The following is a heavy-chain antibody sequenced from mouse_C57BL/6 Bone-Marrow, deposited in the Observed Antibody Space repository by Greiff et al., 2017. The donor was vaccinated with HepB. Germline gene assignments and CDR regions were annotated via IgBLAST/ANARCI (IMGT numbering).Heavy chain of an antibody. Sequence: VQLQQSGAELVRPGASVKLSCTASGFNIKDDYMHWVKQRPEQGLEWIGWIDPENGDTEYASKFQGKATITADTSSNTAYLQLSSLTSEDTAVYYCTYSGNYDYDGGLWYFDVWGTGTTVTVSS. J-gene: IGHJ1*03. CDR3: TYSGNYDYDGGLWYFDV. D-gene: IGHD2-4*01. CDR1: GFNIKDDY. V-gene: IGHV14-4*01. CDR2: IDPENGDT.